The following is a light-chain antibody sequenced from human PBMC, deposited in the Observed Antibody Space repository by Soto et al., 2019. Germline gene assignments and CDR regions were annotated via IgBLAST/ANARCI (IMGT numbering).Light chain of an antibody. CDR3: QQLNSYPYT. CDR1: QGVTTY. V-gene: IGKV1-9*01. Sequence: DIQLTQTPSFLSASVGDRVTITCRASQGVTTYLAWYQQNVGKAPKLLIYAASTLESGVPSRFSGSGSGTEFTLTISSLQPEDFATYYCQQLNSYPYTFGQGTKLEI. CDR2: AAS. J-gene: IGKJ2*01.